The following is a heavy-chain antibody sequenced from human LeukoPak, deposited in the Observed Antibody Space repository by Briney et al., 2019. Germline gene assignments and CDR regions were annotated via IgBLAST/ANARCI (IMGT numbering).Heavy chain of an antibody. Sequence: GGSLRLSCAASGFTFSSYWMSWVRQAPGKGLEWVANIKQDGSEKYYVDSVKGRFTISRDNAKNSLYLQMNSLRAEDTAVYYCASQGVVTPYYYYMDVWGKGTTVTVSS. D-gene: IGHD4-23*01. CDR3: ASQGVVTPYYYYMDV. J-gene: IGHJ6*03. CDR1: GFTFSSYW. CDR2: IKQDGSEK. V-gene: IGHV3-7*01.